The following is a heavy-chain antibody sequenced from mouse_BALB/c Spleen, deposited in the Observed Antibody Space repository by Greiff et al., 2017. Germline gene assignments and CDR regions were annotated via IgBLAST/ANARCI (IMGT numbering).Heavy chain of an antibody. D-gene: IGHD1-1*01. CDR2: IDPANGNT. Sequence: VQLKQSGAELVKPGASVKLSCTASGFNIKDTYMHWVKQRPEQGLEWIGRIDPANGNTIYDPKFQGKATITADTSSNTAYLQLSSLTSEDTAVYNCARAGYYGSSPAWFAKWGEGTLVTVSA. CDR1: GFNIKDTY. J-gene: IGHJ3*01. CDR3: ARAGYYGSSPAWFAK. V-gene: IGHV14-3*02.